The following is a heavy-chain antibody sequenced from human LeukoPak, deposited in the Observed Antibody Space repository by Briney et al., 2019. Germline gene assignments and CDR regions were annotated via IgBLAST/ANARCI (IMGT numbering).Heavy chain of an antibody. CDR3: ASLDYFDSSDYGDY. Sequence: GRSLRLSCAASGFXFSNYAMSWVRQAPGKGLEWVSAISGSGGSIYYADSVKGRFTISRDNSKNTLYLQMNSLRAEDTALYYCASLDYFDSSDYGDYWGQGTLVTVSS. V-gene: IGHV3-23*01. CDR2: ISGSGGSI. D-gene: IGHD3-22*01. J-gene: IGHJ4*02. CDR1: GFXFSNYA.